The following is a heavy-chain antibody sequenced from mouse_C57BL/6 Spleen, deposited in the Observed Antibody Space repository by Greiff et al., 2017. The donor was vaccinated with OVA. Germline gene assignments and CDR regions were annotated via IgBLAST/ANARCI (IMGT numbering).Heavy chain of an antibody. D-gene: IGHD2-5*01. CDR1: GYSFTGYY. CDR2: LNPSTGGT. J-gene: IGHJ2*01. CDR3: ARSIYSNYVRNYFDY. Sequence: EVQLQESGPELVKPGASVTISCKASGYSFTGYYMNWVKQSPEKSLEWIGELNPSTGGTTYNQKFKAKATLTVDKSSSTAYMQLKSLTSEDSAVYYCARSIYSNYVRNYFDYWGQGTTLTVSS. V-gene: IGHV1-42*01.